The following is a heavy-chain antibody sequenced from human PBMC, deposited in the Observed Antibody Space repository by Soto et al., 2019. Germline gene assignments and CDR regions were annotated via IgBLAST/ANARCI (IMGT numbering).Heavy chain of an antibody. Sequence: SGPTLVNPTQTVTLTCTISGFSLSTSGLRVSWIRQSPGKALEWLARVYWDADKLYTTSLQTRLTISKDTSKNHVVLTMTNMDPADTGTYFCARTGRYSSSYFEYWGQ. V-gene: IGHV2-70*04. CDR3: ARTGRYSSSYFEY. CDR1: GFSLSTSGLR. J-gene: IGHJ4*02. D-gene: IGHD4-4*01. CDR2: VYWDADK.